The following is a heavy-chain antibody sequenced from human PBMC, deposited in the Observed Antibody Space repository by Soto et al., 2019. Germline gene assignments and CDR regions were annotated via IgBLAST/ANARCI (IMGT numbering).Heavy chain of an antibody. Sequence: SETLSLTCAVSGYSISSGYYWGWIRQPPGKGLEWIGSIYHSGSTYYNPSLKSRVTISVDTSKNQFSLKLSSVTAADTAVYYCAREGGYYSFDYWGQGTLVTVSS. CDR2: IYHSGST. J-gene: IGHJ4*02. CDR1: GYSISSGYY. CDR3: AREGGYYSFDY. V-gene: IGHV4-38-2*02. D-gene: IGHD3-22*01.